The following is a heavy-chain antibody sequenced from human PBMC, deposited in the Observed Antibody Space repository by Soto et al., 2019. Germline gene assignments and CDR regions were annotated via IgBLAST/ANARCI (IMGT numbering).Heavy chain of an antibody. CDR1: GGTFNNYA. Sequence: QVLLVQSGPEVKKPGSSVKVSCKASGGTFNNYAINWVRQAPGRGLAWMGGIIPTFGTGNHAQDFQGRVTITADESTTTAYMELNSLRSEDTAIYYCASFDGTLVRGGRSSPYEMDVWGQGTTVIVSS. J-gene: IGHJ6*02. CDR2: IIPTFGTG. V-gene: IGHV1-69*01. CDR3: ASFDGTLVRGGRSSPYEMDV. D-gene: IGHD3-10*01.